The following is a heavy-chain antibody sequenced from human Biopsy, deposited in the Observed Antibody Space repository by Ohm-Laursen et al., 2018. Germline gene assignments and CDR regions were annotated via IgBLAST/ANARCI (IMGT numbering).Heavy chain of an antibody. V-gene: IGHV1-69*04. J-gene: IGHJ3*02. CDR3: ARGTGRYYVYGAFDI. Sequence: EASVKVSCKASGDTFSRSAFFWVRQAPGQGLVYLGRIVPIVGVTNYAQIFQGRITLTADKSTFMVYMELSRLRSDDTAIYYCARGTGRYYVYGAFDIWGQGTVVTVSS. D-gene: IGHD1-26*01. CDR1: GDTFSRSA. CDR2: IVPIVGVT.